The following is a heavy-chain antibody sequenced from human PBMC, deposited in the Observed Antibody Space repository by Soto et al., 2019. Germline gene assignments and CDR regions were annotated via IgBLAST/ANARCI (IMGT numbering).Heavy chain of an antibody. CDR1: GFTFSSYA. D-gene: IGHD5-12*01. CDR3: ARANWVDGYNFKAFYY. J-gene: IGHJ4*02. V-gene: IGHV3-30-3*01. CDR2: ISYDGSNK. Sequence: PGGSLRLSCAASGFTFSSYAMHWVRQAPGKGLEWVAVISYDGSNKYYADSVKGRFTISRDNSKNALYLQMNSLRAEDTAVYYCARANWVDGYNFKAFYYWGQGTLVTVSS.